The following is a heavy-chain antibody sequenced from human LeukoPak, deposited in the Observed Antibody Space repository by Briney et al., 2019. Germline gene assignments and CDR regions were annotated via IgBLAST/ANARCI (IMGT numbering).Heavy chain of an antibody. Sequence: SGPTLVKPTQTLTLTCSLSGVSLSTSGVGVGWIRQPPGKALEWLTLIYWDDDSRYSPSLKSRLTIAKDTSKNQVVLTLTNMDSVDTATYYCAHSQVFSYGSFHDAYDIWGLGMLVTVSS. CDR1: GVSLSTSGVG. D-gene: IGHD5-18*01. V-gene: IGHV2-5*02. CDR2: IYWDDDS. J-gene: IGHJ3*02. CDR3: AHSQVFSYGSFHDAYDI.